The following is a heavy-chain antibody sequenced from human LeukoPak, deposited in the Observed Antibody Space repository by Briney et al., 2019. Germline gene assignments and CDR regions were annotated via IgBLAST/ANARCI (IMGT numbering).Heavy chain of an antibody. V-gene: IGHV3-48*01. D-gene: IGHD4-11*01. CDR3: ARDPVTTVISGAFDI. CDR1: GFTFSSYS. CDR2: ISSSSSTI. J-gene: IGHJ3*02. Sequence: GGSLRLSCAASGFTFSSYSMNWVRQAPGKGLEWVSYISSSSSTIYYADSVKGRFTISRDKAKNSLYLQMNSLRAEDTAVYYCARDPVTTVISGAFDIWGQGTMVTVSS.